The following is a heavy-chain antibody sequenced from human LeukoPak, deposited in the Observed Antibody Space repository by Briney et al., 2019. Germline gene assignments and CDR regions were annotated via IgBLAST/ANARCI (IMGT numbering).Heavy chain of an antibody. CDR1: GGSISSGGYY. Sequence: PSQTLSLTCTVSGGSISSGGYYWSWIRQHPGKGLEWIGYIYYSGSTYYNPSLKSRVTISVDTSKNQFSLKLSSVTAADTAVYYCARGIAVAQAFDIWGQGTMVTVSS. D-gene: IGHD6-19*01. J-gene: IGHJ3*02. CDR3: ARGIAVAQAFDI. V-gene: IGHV4-31*03. CDR2: IYYSGST.